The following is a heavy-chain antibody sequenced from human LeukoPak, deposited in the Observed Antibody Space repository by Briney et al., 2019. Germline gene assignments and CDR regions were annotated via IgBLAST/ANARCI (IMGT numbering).Heavy chain of an antibody. J-gene: IGHJ4*02. Sequence: SETLSLTCNVSVYSITSGSYWGWIRQPPGKGLEWIGSIYHSGRTSYNPSLTSRVSLSIDTSKNQFSLKLTSVTAADTAVYYCASTVTSGYSYFDSWGQGTLVTVSS. V-gene: IGHV4-38-2*02. CDR3: ASTVTSGYSYFDS. CDR1: VYSITSGSY. CDR2: IYHSGRT. D-gene: IGHD3-22*01.